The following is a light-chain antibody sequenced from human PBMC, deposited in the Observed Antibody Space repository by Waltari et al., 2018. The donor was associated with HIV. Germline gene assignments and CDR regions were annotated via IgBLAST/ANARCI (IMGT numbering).Light chain of an antibody. Sequence: DIQMTQSPSSLSASVGDRVTITCKASQDISNYLNWYQQKPGKTPKLLIFAASNLETGVPSRFSGSGSGTDFTFTISSLQPEDIATYYCQQYDNFPPLTFGGGTKVEIK. CDR3: QQYDNFPPLT. V-gene: IGKV1-33*01. CDR2: AAS. J-gene: IGKJ4*01. CDR1: QDISNY.